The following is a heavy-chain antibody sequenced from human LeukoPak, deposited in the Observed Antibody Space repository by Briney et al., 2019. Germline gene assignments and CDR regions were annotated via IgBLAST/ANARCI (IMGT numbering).Heavy chain of an antibody. V-gene: IGHV4-39*01. CDR1: GGAISSSNYY. D-gene: IGHD3-3*01. Sequence: SETLSLTCTVTGGAISSSNYYWAWIRQPPGKGLEWIGSVHYRGSTYYYPSLKSRVTISVDTSENQFSLKLTSLTAADTALYYCARGAYYDFWSGHYGPLYFDYWGQGILVAVSS. CDR2: VHYRGST. CDR3: ARGAYYDFWSGHYGPLYFDY. J-gene: IGHJ4*02.